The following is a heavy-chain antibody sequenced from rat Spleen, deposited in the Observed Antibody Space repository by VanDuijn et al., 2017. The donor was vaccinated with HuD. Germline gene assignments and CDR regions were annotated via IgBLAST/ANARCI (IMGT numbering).Heavy chain of an antibody. J-gene: IGHJ2*01. V-gene: IGHV2-1*01. CDR3: TRSRKGGQGYFDY. Sequence: QVQLKESGPGLVQPSQTLSLTCTVSGFSLTAFHVHWIRQPPGKGLEWMGGIWGDGSTDYNSALKSRLRISRDTSKSQVFLKMNSLQTEDTAIYFCTRSRKGGQGYFDYWGQGVMVIVSS. D-gene: IGHD1-11*01. CDR2: IWGDGST. CDR1: GFSLTAFH.